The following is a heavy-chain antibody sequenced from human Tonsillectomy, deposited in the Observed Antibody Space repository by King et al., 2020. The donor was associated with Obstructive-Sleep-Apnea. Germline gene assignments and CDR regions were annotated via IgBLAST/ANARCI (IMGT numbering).Heavy chain of an antibody. D-gene: IGHD5-12*01. Sequence: VQLVQSGGEVKKPGESLKISCKGSGYSFTTYWIAWVRQMPGKGLEWMGIIYPGDFDTRYSPSFQGQVTISVDKSINIAYMQWSSLKASDTAMYYCARIGGYSGYDGFDYWGQGTLVTVSS. V-gene: IGHV5-51*01. CDR3: ARIGGYSGYDGFDY. CDR1: GYSFTTYW. J-gene: IGHJ4*02. CDR2: IYPGDFDT.